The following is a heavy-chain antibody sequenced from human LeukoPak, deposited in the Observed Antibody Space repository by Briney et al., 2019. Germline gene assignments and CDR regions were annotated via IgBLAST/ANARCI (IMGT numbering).Heavy chain of an antibody. V-gene: IGHV4-34*01. CDR1: GGSFSGYY. D-gene: IGHD1-26*01. J-gene: IGHJ4*02. CDR2: INHSGST. CDR3: AREIIVGATRGYFDY. Sequence: PSETLSLTCAVYGGSFSGYYWSWIRQPPGKGLEWIGEINHSGSTNYNPSLKSRVTISVDTSKNQFSLKLSSVTAADTAVYYCAREIIVGATRGYFDYWGQGTLVTVSS.